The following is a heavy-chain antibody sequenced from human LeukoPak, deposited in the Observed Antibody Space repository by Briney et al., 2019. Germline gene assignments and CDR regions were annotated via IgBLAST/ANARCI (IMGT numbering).Heavy chain of an antibody. Sequence: TSETLSLTCTVSVDSISGYYWSWIRQPPGKGLEWIGYMYYSGNTNYNPSLKSRLTTSLDTSKNQFSLKLSSVAAADTAVYYCARGKYYFDYWGQGTLVTVSS. V-gene: IGHV4-59*01. J-gene: IGHJ4*02. CDR2: MYYSGNT. CDR3: ARGKYYFDY. CDR1: VDSISGYY.